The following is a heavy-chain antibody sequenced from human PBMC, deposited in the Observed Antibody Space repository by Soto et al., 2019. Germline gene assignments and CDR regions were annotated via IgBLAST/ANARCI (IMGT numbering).Heavy chain of an antibody. V-gene: IGHV4-59*01. J-gene: IGHJ4*02. D-gene: IGHD4-17*01. CDR2: IYYSGST. CDR1: GGSISSYY. Sequence: PSETLSLTCTVSGGSISSYYWSWIRQPPGKGLEWIGYIYYSGSTNYNPSLKSRVTISVDTSKNQFSLKLSSVTAADTAVYYCARGISDYGSTFPYFDYWGQGTLVTVSS. CDR3: ARGISDYGSTFPYFDY.